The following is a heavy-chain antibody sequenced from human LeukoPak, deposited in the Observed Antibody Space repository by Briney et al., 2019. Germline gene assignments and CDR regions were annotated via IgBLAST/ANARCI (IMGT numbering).Heavy chain of an antibody. CDR3: ARANNYYSFDY. CDR1: GYSISSGYY. CDR2: IYHSGST. D-gene: IGHD5-24*01. J-gene: IGHJ4*02. Sequence: SETLSLTCTVSGYSISSGYYWGWIRQPPGKGLEWIGSIYHSGSTYYNPSLKSRVTISVDTSKNQFSLKLSSVTAADTAVYYCARANNYYSFDYWGQGTLVTVSS. V-gene: IGHV4-38-2*02.